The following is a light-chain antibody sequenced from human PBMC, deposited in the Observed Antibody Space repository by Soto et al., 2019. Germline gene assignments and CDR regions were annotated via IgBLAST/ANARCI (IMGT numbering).Light chain of an antibody. CDR2: GAS. V-gene: IGKV3-20*01. J-gene: IGKJ1*01. CDR1: QSVSSTY. CDR3: QQYGGSRWT. Sequence: EIVLTQSPGTLSLSPGERATLSCRASQSVSSTYLAWYQQKPGQAPRLIIYGASNRATGIPDRFSGSGSVTDFTLTISRLEPEDFAVYYCQQYGGSRWTFGQGTRVDI.